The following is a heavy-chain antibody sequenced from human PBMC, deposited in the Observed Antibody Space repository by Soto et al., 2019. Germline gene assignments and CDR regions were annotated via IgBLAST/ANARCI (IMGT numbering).Heavy chain of an antibody. Sequence: QNLSSASSGLTLSGYGTPLDRPAPGKGLYRVAVISYDGSNKYYADSVKGRFTISRDNSKNTLYLQMNSLRAEDTAVYYCAKDLESVVVVAATPGAPMDVWGQGTTVKVSS. D-gene: IGHD2-15*01. CDR1: GLTLSGYG. J-gene: IGHJ6*02. CDR2: ISYDGSNK. V-gene: IGHV3-30*18. CDR3: AKDLESVVVVAATPGAPMDV.